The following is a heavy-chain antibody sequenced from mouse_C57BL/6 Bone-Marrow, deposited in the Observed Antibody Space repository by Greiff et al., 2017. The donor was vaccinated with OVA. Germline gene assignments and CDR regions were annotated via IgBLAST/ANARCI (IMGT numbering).Heavy chain of an antibody. J-gene: IGHJ2*02. CDR2: IAPSDSYI. V-gene: IGHV1-59*01. CDR3: AHYGSRLYLLY. D-gene: IGHD1-1*01. Sequence: QVQLQQPGAELVRPGTSVKLSCKASGYTFTNYWMHWVKQRPGQGLEWIGVIAPSDSYINYNQKFKGRATLTVDTSSSTAYMHLSSLTSEDSAVYYCAHYGSRLYLLYWGQGTSLTVSS. CDR1: GYTFTNYW.